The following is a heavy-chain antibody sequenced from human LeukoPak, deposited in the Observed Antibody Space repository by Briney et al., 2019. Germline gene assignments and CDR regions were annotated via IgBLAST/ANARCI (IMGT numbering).Heavy chain of an antibody. D-gene: IGHD6-6*01. Sequence: ASVKVSCKASGYTFTSYYMHWVRQAPGQGLEWMGIINPSGGSTSYAQKFQGRVTMTRDMSTSTVYMELSSLGSEDTAVYYCARDGTAARLVYWGQGTLVTVSS. CDR2: INPSGGST. CDR3: ARDGTAARLVY. J-gene: IGHJ4*02. V-gene: IGHV1-46*01. CDR1: GYTFTSYY.